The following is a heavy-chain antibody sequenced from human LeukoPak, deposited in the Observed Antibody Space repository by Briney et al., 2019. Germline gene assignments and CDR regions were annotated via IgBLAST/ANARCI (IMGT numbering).Heavy chain of an antibody. Sequence: PGGSLRLSCAPSGLTFSNYGMNWVRQAPREGLEWVSGISGSGGSTYSADSVKGQFIISRANSKNMLSLQMNSLRAEDTAAYYCAKDLGLRVWGNYRPPAFDYWGQGTLVTVSS. CDR1: GLTFSNYG. V-gene: IGHV3-23*01. J-gene: IGHJ4*02. D-gene: IGHD3-16*02. CDR2: ISGSGGST. CDR3: AKDLGLRVWGNYRPPAFDY.